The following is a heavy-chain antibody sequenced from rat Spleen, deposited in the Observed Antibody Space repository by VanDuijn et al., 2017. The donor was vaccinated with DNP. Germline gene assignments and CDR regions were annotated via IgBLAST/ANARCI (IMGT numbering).Heavy chain of an antibody. V-gene: IGHV4-2*01. CDR1: GFTFNDYY. J-gene: IGHJ3*01. CDR3: TREEDYGYVY. Sequence: EVLLVESDGGLVQPGRSLKLSCAVSGFTFNDYYMAWVRQAPAKGLEWIGEINKESSTINYTPSLKDKFTISRDNAQNILYLQMSKLGSEDTSIYFCTREEDYGYVYWGQGTLVTVSS. D-gene: IGHD1-11*01. CDR2: INKESSTI.